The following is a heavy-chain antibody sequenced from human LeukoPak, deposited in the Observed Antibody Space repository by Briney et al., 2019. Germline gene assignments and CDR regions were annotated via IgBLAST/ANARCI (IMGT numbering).Heavy chain of an antibody. J-gene: IGHJ4*02. CDR1: GVSISSGSYY. V-gene: IGHV4-61*02. CDR2: IYTSGST. D-gene: IGHD2-15*01. Sequence: SETLSLTCTVSGVSISSGSYYWSWIRQPAGKGLEWIGRIYTSGSTNYNPSLKSRVTISVDTSKNQFSLKLSSVTAADTAVYYCARGQSKVVVAARADYWGQGTLVTVSS. CDR3: ARGQSKVVVAARADY.